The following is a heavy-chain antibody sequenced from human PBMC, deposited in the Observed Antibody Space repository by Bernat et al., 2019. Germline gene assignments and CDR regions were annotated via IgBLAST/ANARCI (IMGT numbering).Heavy chain of an antibody. CDR2: ISGSGGST. CDR3: AKEKHSNTYYYVVDFDY. J-gene: IGHJ4*02. CDR1: GFTFSRYA. Sequence: EVQLLESGGGLVQPGGSLRISCAASGFTFSRYAMSWVRQAPGKGLEWVSAISGSGGSTNYADSVKGLFTISRDNSKTTLYPHMNSLRAEDTAEYYCAKEKHSNTYYYVVDFDYWGQGTLVTVSS. D-gene: IGHD3-22*01. V-gene: IGHV3-23*01.